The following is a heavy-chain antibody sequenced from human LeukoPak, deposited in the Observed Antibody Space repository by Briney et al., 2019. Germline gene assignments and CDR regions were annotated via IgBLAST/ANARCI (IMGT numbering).Heavy chain of an antibody. Sequence: PGGSLRLSCAASGFTFSSYGMHWVRQAPGKGLEWVSAISGSGGSTYYADSVKGRFTISRDNSKNTLYLQMNSLRAEDTAVYYCARDYYDSSGYYPWGYWGQGTLVTVSS. V-gene: IGHV3-23*01. CDR1: GFTFSSYG. D-gene: IGHD3-22*01. CDR3: ARDYYDSSGYYPWGY. CDR2: ISGSGGST. J-gene: IGHJ4*02.